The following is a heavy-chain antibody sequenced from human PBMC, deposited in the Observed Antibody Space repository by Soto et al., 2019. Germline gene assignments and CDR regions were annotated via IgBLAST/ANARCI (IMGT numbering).Heavy chain of an antibody. J-gene: IGHJ4*02. CDR1: GGSISSGDYY. CDR2: IYYSGST. CDR3: ARGSYYYDSSGYPSFDY. V-gene: IGHV4-30-4*01. D-gene: IGHD3-22*01. Sequence: QVQLQESGPGLVKPSQTLSLTCTVSGGSISSGDYYWSWIRQPPGKGLEWIGYIYYSGSTYYNPSLKSRVTISVDTSKSQFCLKLSSVTAADTAVYYCARGSYYYDSSGYPSFDYWGQGTLVTVSS.